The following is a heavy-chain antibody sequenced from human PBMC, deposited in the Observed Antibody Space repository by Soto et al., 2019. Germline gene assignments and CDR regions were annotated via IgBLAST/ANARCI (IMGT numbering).Heavy chain of an antibody. V-gene: IGHV1-3*01. J-gene: IGHJ3*02. CDR2: INAGNGNT. Sequence: ASVKVSCKASGYTFTSYAMHWVRQAPGQRLEWMGWINAGNGNTKYSQKFQGRVTITRDTSASTAYMELSSLRSEDTAVYYCARLYDFWSGYLVDDAVDIWGQGTMVTVSS. D-gene: IGHD3-3*01. CDR3: ARLYDFWSGYLVDDAVDI. CDR1: GYTFTSYA.